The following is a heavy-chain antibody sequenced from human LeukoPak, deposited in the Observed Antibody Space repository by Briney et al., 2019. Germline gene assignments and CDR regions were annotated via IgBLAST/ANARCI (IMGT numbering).Heavy chain of an antibody. CDR1: GGSISSSSHY. D-gene: IGHD3-9*01. CDR2: IYYSGST. J-gene: IGHJ4*02. V-gene: IGHV4-39*01. Sequence: SETLSLTCTVSGGSISSSSHYWGWIRQPPGKGLEWIGSIYYSGSTYYNPSLRSRVTISVDTSKNQFSLKLSSVTAADTAVYYCARYYDILTGYFDYWGQGTLVTVSS. CDR3: ARYYDILTGYFDY.